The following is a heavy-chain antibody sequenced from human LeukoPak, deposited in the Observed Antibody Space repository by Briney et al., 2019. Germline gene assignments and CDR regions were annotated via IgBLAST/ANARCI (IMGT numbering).Heavy chain of an antibody. D-gene: IGHD1-26*01. V-gene: IGHV5-51*01. CDR3: ARQGGRSGSYYRLCYFDY. Sequence: GESLKISCKGSGYSFTSYWIGWVRQMPGKGLEWMGIIYPGDSDTRYSPSFQGQVTISADNSISTAYLQWSSLKASDTAMYYCARQGGRSGSYYRLCYFDYWGQGTLVTASS. CDR2: IYPGDSDT. CDR1: GYSFTSYW. J-gene: IGHJ4*02.